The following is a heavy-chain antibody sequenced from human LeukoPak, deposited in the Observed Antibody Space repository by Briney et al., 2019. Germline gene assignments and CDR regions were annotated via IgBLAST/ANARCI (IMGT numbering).Heavy chain of an antibody. CDR1: GYNFPNDW. Sequence: GASLKISCKGSGYNFPNDWIGWVRQMPGKGLEWMGIIYPDDFDTRYSPSFQDQVTISADKSISTAYLLWNSLKASDTAIYYCGRGGHCTGGPCYSYFRDWGQGTLVTVSS. CDR3: GRGGHCTGGPCYSYFRD. J-gene: IGHJ1*01. V-gene: IGHV5-51*01. D-gene: IGHD2-8*02. CDR2: IYPDDFDT.